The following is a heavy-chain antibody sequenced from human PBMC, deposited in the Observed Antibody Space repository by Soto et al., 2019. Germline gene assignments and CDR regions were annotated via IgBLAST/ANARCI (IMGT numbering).Heavy chain of an antibody. CDR2: IYWNDDK. CDR1: GFSLSTSGVG. V-gene: IGHV2-5*01. D-gene: IGHD3-10*01. Sequence: QITLKESGPTLVKPTQTLTLTCTFSGFSLSTSGVGVGWIRQPPGKALEWLALIYWNDDKRYSPSLKSRLTITKDTSKNQVVLTMTNMDPVDTATYYCTRTRYDSESYYFDYWGQGTLVTVSS. CDR3: TRTRYDSESYYFDY. J-gene: IGHJ4*02.